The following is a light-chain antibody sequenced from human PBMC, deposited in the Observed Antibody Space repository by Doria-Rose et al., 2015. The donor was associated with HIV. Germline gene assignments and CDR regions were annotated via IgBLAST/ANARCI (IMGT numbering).Light chain of an antibody. CDR1: QSFSSTY. J-gene: IGKJ1*01. CDR2: DGS. V-gene: IGKV3-20*01. Sequence: GTLSLSPGERATLSCRASQSFSSTYLAWYQQKPGQAPSLLIYDGSTRATGIPDRFSASGSVTDFTLTINRLEPEDFALYYCHQYGTSWTFGQGTKVEI. CDR3: HQYGTSWT.